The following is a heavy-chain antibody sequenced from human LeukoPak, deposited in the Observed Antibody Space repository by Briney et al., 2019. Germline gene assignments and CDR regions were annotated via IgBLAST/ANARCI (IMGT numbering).Heavy chain of an antibody. CDR2: IIPMLDIQ. D-gene: IGHD3-10*01. V-gene: IGHV1-69*04. CDR3: ASERGATQYFDY. CDR1: GGTFSSYV. Sequence: SVKVSCQASGGTFSSYVITWVRQAPGQGLEWMGRIIPMLDIQNYAQKFQGTVTITADKSTSTAYMELSSLRSEDTAVYYCASERGATQYFDYWGQGTLVTVSS. J-gene: IGHJ4*02.